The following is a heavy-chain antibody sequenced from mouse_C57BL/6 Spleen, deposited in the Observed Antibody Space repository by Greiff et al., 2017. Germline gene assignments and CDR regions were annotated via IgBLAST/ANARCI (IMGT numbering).Heavy chain of an antibody. V-gene: IGHV1-61*01. CDR2: IYPSDSET. J-gene: IGHJ2*01. CDR3: ARRGGSSYYFDY. CDR1: GYTFTSYW. Sequence: VQLQQPGAELVRPGSSVKLSCKASGYTFTSYWMDWVKQRPGQGLEWIGNIYPSDSETHYNQKFKDKATLTVDKSSSTAYMQLSSLTSEDSAVYYCARRGGSSYYFDYWGQGTTLTVSS. D-gene: IGHD1-1*01.